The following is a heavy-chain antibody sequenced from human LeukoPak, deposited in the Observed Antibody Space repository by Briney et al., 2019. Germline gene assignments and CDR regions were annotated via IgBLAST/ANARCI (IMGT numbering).Heavy chain of an antibody. CDR2: IYTGGTT. J-gene: IGHJ4*02. Sequence: GGSLRLSCAASGFTVSSNSMSWVRQAPGKGLVCVSVIYTGGTTYYADSVKGRFTISRDNSKNTLYLQMNSLRAEDTAVYYCARDVAAPGGVYFDYWGQGTLVTVSS. V-gene: IGHV3-66*01. CDR3: ARDVAAPGGVYFDY. CDR1: GFTVSSNS. D-gene: IGHD3-16*01.